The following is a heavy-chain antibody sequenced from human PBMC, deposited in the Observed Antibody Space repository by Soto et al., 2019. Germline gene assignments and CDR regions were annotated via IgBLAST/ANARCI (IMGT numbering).Heavy chain of an antibody. Sequence: GESLKISCKGSGFSFTTYWISWVRQMPGKGLEWMGRIDPSDSYTNYSPSFQGHVTISADKSISTAYLQWSSLKASDTAMYYCARLLLSRVDFDPWGQGTLVTVSS. CDR3: ARLLLSRVDFDP. D-gene: IGHD3-16*02. CDR1: GFSFTTYW. CDR2: IDPSDSYT. J-gene: IGHJ5*02. V-gene: IGHV5-10-1*01.